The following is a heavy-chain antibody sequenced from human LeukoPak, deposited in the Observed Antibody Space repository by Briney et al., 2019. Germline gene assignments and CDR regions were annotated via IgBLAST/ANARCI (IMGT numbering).Heavy chain of an antibody. J-gene: IGHJ6*03. Sequence: GGSLRLSCAASAFIDSADYMSWVRQAPGKGLEWVSLKYDGARTYYPDSAKGRFSISRYSSQNTLYLQMNSLRIEDTAVYYCARGAGYPFYMDVWGKGTTVTVSS. D-gene: IGHD5-18*01. V-gene: IGHV3-66*02. CDR3: ARGAGYPFYMDV. CDR1: AFIDSADY. CDR2: KYDGART.